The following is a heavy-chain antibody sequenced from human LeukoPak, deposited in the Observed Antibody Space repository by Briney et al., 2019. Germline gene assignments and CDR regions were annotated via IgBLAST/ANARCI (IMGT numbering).Heavy chain of an antibody. CDR1: GFTFDDYG. D-gene: IGHD3-16*01. CDR3: ARFLGTLLDY. V-gene: IGHV3-21*01. Sequence: GGSLRLSCAASGFTFDDYGMSWVRQVPGKGLEWVSSISSSSSYIYYADSVKGRFTISRDNAKNSLYLQMNSLRAEDTAVYYCARFLGTLLDYWGQGTLVTVSS. J-gene: IGHJ4*02. CDR2: ISSSSSYI.